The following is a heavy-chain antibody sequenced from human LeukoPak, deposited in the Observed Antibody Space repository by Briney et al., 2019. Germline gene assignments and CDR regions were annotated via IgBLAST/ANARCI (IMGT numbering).Heavy chain of an antibody. J-gene: IGHJ4*02. CDR2: INQDGSEK. CDR1: GFTFSNYW. D-gene: IGHD6-13*01. CDR3: ATRSSHTSSWYVYLFWDY. V-gene: IGHV3-7*01. Sequence: PGGSLRLSCAASGFTFSNYWMTWVRQAPGKGLEWVANINQDGSEKNYVDSVRGRFTISRDNAKNSLYLQMNSLRDEDTALYYCATRSSHTSSWYVYLFWDYWGQGALVTVSS.